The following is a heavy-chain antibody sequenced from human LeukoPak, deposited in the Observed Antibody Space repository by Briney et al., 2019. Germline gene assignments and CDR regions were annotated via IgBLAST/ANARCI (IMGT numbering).Heavy chain of an antibody. CDR3: AGTMVRGVKDDY. D-gene: IGHD3-10*01. CDR1: GGSISSYY. CDR2: IYYSGST. J-gene: IGHJ4*02. V-gene: IGHV4-59*08. Sequence: PPETLSLTCTVSGGSISSYYWSWIRQPPGKGLEWIGYIYYSGSTNYNPSLKSRVTISVDTSKNQFSLKLSSVTAADTAVYYCAGTMVRGVKDDYWGQGTLVTVSS.